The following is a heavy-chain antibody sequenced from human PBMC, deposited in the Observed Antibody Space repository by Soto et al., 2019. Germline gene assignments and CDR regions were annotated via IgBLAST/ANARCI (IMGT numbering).Heavy chain of an antibody. Sequence: NPSETLSLTCTVSGGSISSSSYYWGWIRQPPGKGLEWIGSIYYNGGTYYNPSLKSRVTISVDTSKNQFSLKLSSVTAADTALYYCARHRRYGDYPYYYYYMDFWGKGSTVTVSS. CDR3: ARHRRYGDYPYYYYYMDF. V-gene: IGHV4-39*01. J-gene: IGHJ6*03. CDR2: IYYNGGT. CDR1: GGSISSSSYY. D-gene: IGHD4-17*01.